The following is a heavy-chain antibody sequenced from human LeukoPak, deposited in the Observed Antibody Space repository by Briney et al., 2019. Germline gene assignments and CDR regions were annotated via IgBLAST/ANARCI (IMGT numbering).Heavy chain of an antibody. CDR2: ISAYNGNT. CDR1: GYTLSIYG. Sequence: ASVKVSCKASGYTLSIYGFSWVRQAPGQGLEWMGWISAYNGNTNYAQKFQGRVTMTTDTSTSTAHMELRSLTSDDTAVYYCARQGYSGHSQGAADYWGQGTLVTVSS. V-gene: IGHV1-18*01. CDR3: ARQGYSGHSQGAADY. J-gene: IGHJ4*02. D-gene: IGHD4-23*01.